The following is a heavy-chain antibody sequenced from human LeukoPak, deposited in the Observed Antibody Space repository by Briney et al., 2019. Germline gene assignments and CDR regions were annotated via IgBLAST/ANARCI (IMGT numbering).Heavy chain of an antibody. D-gene: IGHD3-10*01. V-gene: IGHV1-24*01. Sequence: GASVKLSCKVSGYTLTELSMHWVRQAPGKGLEWMGGFDPEDGETIYAQKFQGRVTMTEDTSTDTAYMELSSLRSEDTAVYYCARVSVVWFNYYYYMDVWGKGTTVTVSS. CDR3: ARVSVVWFNYYYYMDV. CDR1: GYTLTELS. J-gene: IGHJ6*03. CDR2: FDPEDGET.